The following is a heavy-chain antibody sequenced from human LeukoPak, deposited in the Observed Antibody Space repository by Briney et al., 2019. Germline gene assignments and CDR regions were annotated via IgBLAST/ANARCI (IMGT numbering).Heavy chain of an antibody. V-gene: IGHV4-59*02. CDR2: ISSGEGT. D-gene: IGHD4-17*01. Sequence: PSETLSLTCSVSGASVSDYYWSWIRQPPRRGLEWIGYISSGEGTKYDPSLEGRVTISLDTSKNQVSLNLRSVTAADTAIYFCARGHYDLAPWGQGILVTVSS. CDR3: ARGHYDLAP. CDR1: GASVSDYY. J-gene: IGHJ5*02.